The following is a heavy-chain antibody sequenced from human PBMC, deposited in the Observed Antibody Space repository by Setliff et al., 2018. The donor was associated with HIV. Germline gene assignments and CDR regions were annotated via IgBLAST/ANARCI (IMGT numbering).Heavy chain of an antibody. V-gene: IGHV1-3*01. Sequence: ASVKVSCKASGYSFINHAMHWVRQAPGQRLEWMGWINVGSSKTQYSQEFQGRVTITRDTSATTAYMELSSLTSEDTAVYYCARDGCSGQRCYLFNWFDPWGQGTLVTVSS. J-gene: IGHJ5*02. CDR3: ARDGCSGQRCYLFNWFDP. D-gene: IGHD2-15*01. CDR1: GYSFINHA. CDR2: INVGSSKT.